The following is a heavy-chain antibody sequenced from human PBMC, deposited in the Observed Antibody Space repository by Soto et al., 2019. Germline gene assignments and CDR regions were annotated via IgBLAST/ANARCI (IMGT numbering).Heavy chain of an antibody. J-gene: IGHJ4*02. V-gene: IGHV3-73*01. CDR3: TKNVV. Sequence: DVQVVQSGGGLVQPGGSPKLSCAASGFAFNDSAMHWVRQASGKGLEWVARVRSKSNNYATAYPASVKGRFIVSRDDSLGTTSLQLNSLKPEDTAIYYCTKNVVWGQGFLVTVS. CDR1: GFAFNDSA. CDR2: VRSKSNNYAT.